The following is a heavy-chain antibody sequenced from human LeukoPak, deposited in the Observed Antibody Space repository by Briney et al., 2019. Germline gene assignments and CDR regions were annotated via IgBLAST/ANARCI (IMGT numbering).Heavy chain of an antibody. CDR1: GFTFSSYS. V-gene: IGHV4-59*04. Sequence: GSLRLSCAASGFTFSSYSMNWVRQAPGKGLEWIGNIFYSGGTYYNQSLQSRVTISLDTSRNQFSLKLNSVTAADTAVYYCAKSNGYGLVDIWGQGTMVTVSS. CDR2: IFYSGGT. CDR3: AKSNGYGLVDI. J-gene: IGHJ3*02. D-gene: IGHD3-10*01.